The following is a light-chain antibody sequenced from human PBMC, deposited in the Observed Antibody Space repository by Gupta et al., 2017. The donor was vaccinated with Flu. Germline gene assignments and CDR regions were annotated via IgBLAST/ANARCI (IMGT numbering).Light chain of an antibody. V-gene: IGLV1-40*01. J-gene: IGLJ2*01. CDR3: QSSDIGRSGIVV. CDR2: HEN. Sequence: TSASTGSGANIGAGYDVNWYQQHPVAAPNLLIFHENNRPSGVPDRFSGSKSGTSASLAIAGLQEEDEGYYYCQSSDIGRSGIVVFGGGTKLTVL. CDR1: GANIGAGYD.